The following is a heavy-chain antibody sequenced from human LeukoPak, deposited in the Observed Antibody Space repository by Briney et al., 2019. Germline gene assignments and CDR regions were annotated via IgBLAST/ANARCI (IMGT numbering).Heavy chain of an antibody. Sequence: GASVTVSCTSSGYTFTIYYMHWVRQAPGQGLEWMGRINPNSGGTNYAQKFQGRVTMTRDTSISTAYMELSRLRSDDTAVYYCARVSDYGGNGWGQGTLVTVSS. D-gene: IGHD4-23*01. CDR3: ARVSDYGGNG. CDR2: INPNSGGT. V-gene: IGHV1-2*06. J-gene: IGHJ4*02. CDR1: GYTFTIYY.